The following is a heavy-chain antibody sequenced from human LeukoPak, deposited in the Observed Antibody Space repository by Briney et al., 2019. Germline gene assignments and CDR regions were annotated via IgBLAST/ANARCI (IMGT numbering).Heavy chain of an antibody. D-gene: IGHD3-10*01. V-gene: IGHV3-49*04. CDR2: IRNKAYGGTT. CDR3: TRDWFGVAIDY. Sequence: GGSLRLSCTASGFTFGDYAMSWVRQAPGKGLEWVGFIRNKAYGGTTEYAASVKGRFTISRDDSKSIAYLQVNSLKTEDTAVYHCTRDWFGVAIDYWGQGTLVTVSS. CDR1: GFTFGDYA. J-gene: IGHJ4*02.